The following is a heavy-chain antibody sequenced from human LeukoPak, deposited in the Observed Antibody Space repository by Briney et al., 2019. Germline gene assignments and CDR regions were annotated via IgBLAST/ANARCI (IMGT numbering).Heavy chain of an antibody. Sequence: GESLKISCKGSGYSFTSYWIGWVRQMPGKGLEWMGIIYPGDSDTRYSPSFQGQVTISADKSISTAYLQWSSLKASDTAMYYCARGYCSSTSCEYFQHWGQGTLVTVSS. D-gene: IGHD2-2*01. CDR1: GYSFTSYW. V-gene: IGHV5-51*01. CDR2: IYPGDSDT. CDR3: ARGYCSSTSCEYFQH. J-gene: IGHJ1*01.